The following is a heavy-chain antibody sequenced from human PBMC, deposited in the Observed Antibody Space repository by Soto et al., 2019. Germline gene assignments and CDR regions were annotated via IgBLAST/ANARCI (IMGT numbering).Heavy chain of an antibody. Sequence: GGSLRLSCAASGFTFSDYYMSWIRQAPGKGLEWVSYISSSGSTIYYADSVKGRFTISRDNAKNSLYLQMNSLRAEDTAVYYCARVSYCSGGSWCAFDIWGQGTMVTVSS. CDR3: ARVSYCSGGSWCAFDI. D-gene: IGHD2-15*01. CDR2: ISSSGSTI. CDR1: GFTFSDYY. V-gene: IGHV3-11*01. J-gene: IGHJ3*02.